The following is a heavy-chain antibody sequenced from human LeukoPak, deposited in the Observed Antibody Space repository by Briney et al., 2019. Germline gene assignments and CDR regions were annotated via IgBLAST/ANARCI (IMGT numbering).Heavy chain of an antibody. J-gene: IGHJ4*02. CDR3: ASDQVSGVFDY. V-gene: IGHV3-11*05. Sequence: GGSLTLSCAGSGFIFRDFYMNWVRPAPGKGLEGLAYITPSGSYTAYGDSVKGRFVVSRDNTKDSVYLQMNSLRAEDTAMYFCASDQVSGVFDYWGQGARVTVS. CDR1: GFIFRDFY. CDR2: ITPSGSYT. D-gene: IGHD5/OR15-5a*01.